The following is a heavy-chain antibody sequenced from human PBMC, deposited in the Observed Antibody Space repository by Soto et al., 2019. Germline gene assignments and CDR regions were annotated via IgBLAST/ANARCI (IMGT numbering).Heavy chain of an antibody. CDR1: GFSITSFA. CDR2: ISASGGST. Sequence: GGSLRLSCVASGFSITSFAMSWVRQAPGKGLEWASAISASGGSTYADSVKGRFTISRDNSKNTLYLQMNSLRVEDTAVYYCAKVLSSGSYSGALEYWGQGALVTVS. CDR3: AKVLSSGSYSGALEY. J-gene: IGHJ4*02. D-gene: IGHD1-26*01. V-gene: IGHV3-23*01.